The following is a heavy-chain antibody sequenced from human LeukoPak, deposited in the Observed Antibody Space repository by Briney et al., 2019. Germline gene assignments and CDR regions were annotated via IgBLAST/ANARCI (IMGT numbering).Heavy chain of an antibody. D-gene: IGHD2-15*01. CDR1: GFTFSGYW. J-gene: IGHJ5*02. CDR3: ARDQSRICSGGSCYSGWFDP. CDR2: IKQDGSEN. Sequence: GGSLRLSCAASGFTFSGYWMSWVRQAPGKGLEWVANIKQDGSENYYVDSVKGRFTISRDNAKNSVYLQMNSLRAEDTAVYYCARDQSRICSGGSCYSGWFDPWGQGTLVTVSS. V-gene: IGHV3-7*05.